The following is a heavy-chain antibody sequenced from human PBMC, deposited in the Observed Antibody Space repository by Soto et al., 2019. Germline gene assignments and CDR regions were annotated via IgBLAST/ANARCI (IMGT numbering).Heavy chain of an antibody. D-gene: IGHD2-2*03. J-gene: IGHJ4*02. CDR1: GFTFSTSA. V-gene: IGHV3-23*01. Sequence: EVQLLESGGGLVQPGGSLRLSCEASGFTFSTSAMSWVRQAPGKGLEWVSTISDSGSTYYADSVKGRFTISRDNSKNTLYLKMNSQRAEDTAVCYCAKVWGEDGYCSRTSCLYYFHHWGQGTLVTFSS. CDR3: AKVWGEDGYCSRTSCLYYFHH. CDR2: ISDSGST.